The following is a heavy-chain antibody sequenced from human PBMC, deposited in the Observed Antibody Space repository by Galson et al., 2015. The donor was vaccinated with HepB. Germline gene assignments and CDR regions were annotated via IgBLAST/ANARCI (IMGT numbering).Heavy chain of an antibody. Sequence: SLRLSCATSGMTFSNYAMHWVRQAPGKGLEWVAALSYDGSNKYYAESLKGRFTISRDNSRNTLYLQMNSLRAEDTAVYYCARGGPLSSMIVVAETITFDYWGQGTLVTVSS. J-gene: IGHJ4*02. CDR1: GMTFSNYA. D-gene: IGHD3-22*01. V-gene: IGHV3-30-3*01. CDR3: ARGGPLSSMIVVAETITFDY. CDR2: LSYDGSNK.